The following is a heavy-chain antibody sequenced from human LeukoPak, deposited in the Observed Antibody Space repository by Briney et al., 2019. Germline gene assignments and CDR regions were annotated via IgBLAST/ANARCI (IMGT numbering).Heavy chain of an antibody. J-gene: IGHJ5*02. Sequence: GGSLRLSCAASGFTFSTYSMNWVRQAPGKGLEWVSSITSSNSYIHYADSVKGRFTISRDNAKNSLYLQMNSLRAEDTAIYYCTRDQDFYGSGRGFDPWGQGTLVTVSS. CDR3: TRDQDFYGSGRGFDP. D-gene: IGHD3-10*01. CDR1: GFTFSTYS. V-gene: IGHV3-21*01. CDR2: ITSSNSYI.